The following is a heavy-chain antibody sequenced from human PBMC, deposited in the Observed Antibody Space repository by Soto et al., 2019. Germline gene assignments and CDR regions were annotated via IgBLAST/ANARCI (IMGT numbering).Heavy chain of an antibody. CDR2: INPNSGGT. J-gene: IGHJ6*02. V-gene: IGHV1-2*04. CDR1: GYTFTGYY. D-gene: IGHD1-7*01. Sequence: QVQLVQSGAEVKKPGASVKVSCKASGYTFTGYYMHWVRQAPGQGLEWMGWINPNSGGTNYAQKLQGWVTMTRDTSISTAYMELSRLRSDDTAVYYCARVAGSAGTTYSYYYDYGMDVWGQGNTVTVSS. CDR3: ARVAGSAGTTYSYYYDYGMDV.